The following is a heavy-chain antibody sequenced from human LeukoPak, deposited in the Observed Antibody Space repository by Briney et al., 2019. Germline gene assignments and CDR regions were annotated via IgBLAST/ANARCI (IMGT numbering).Heavy chain of an antibody. Sequence: GGSLRLSCAASGFIFSDYAMTWVRQAPGKGLEWVSIIGGVSESFYYADSVKGRFTVSRDNSKDTLYLQINSLRDEDTAVYYCARRWLGDPYGMDVWGQGTTVSVSS. CDR2: IGGVSESF. V-gene: IGHV3-23*01. CDR3: ARRWLGDPYGMDV. D-gene: IGHD3-10*01. J-gene: IGHJ6*02. CDR1: GFIFSDYA.